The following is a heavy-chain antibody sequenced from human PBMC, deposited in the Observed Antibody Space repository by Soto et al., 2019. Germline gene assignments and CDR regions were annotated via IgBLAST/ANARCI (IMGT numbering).Heavy chain of an antibody. D-gene: IGHD3-9*01. V-gene: IGHV3-13*01. CDR1: GFTFSSYD. Sequence: GGSLRLSCAASGFTFSSYDMHWFRQATGKGLEWVSAIGTAGDTYYPGSVKGRFTISRENAKNSLYLQMNSLRAEDTAVYYCARAPTYYDILTEYYFDYWGQGTLVTVSS. J-gene: IGHJ4*02. CDR2: IGTAGDT. CDR3: ARAPTYYDILTEYYFDY.